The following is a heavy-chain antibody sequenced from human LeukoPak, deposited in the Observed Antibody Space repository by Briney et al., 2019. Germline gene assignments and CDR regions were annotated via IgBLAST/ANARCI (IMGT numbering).Heavy chain of an antibody. CDR1: GFTFSHYH. Sequence: PGGSLRFSCAASGFTFSHYHMNWIRQSPGKGLERVSDTSTSGSTISYADSVKGRFTISRDNAKNSVYLQLNSLRAEGTAVYYCARCYGDYGVTDYWGQGTLVSVGS. D-gene: IGHD4-17*01. J-gene: IGHJ4*02. CDR3: ARCYGDYGVTDY. V-gene: IGHV3-11*01. CDR2: TSTSGSTI.